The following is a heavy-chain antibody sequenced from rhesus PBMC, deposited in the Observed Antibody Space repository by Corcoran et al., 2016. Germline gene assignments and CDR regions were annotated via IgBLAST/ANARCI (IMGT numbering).Heavy chain of an antibody. CDR1: GFTFSSYE. Sequence: DVQLVESGGGLVKPGGSLRLSCVASGFTFSSYEMHWVRQAPGKGLEWVSVISESGGTIYSADSVNGRFTISRDNAKNSLFLQMNSLRAEDTAVYYCTRDLRIAAGLSGLDSWGQGVVVTVSS. CDR2: ISESGGTI. CDR3: TRDLRIAAGLSGLDS. V-gene: IGHV3-100*02. D-gene: IGHD6-13*01. J-gene: IGHJ6*01.